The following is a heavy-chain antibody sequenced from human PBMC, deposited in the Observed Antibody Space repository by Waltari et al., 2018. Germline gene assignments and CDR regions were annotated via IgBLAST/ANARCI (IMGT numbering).Heavy chain of an antibody. D-gene: IGHD2-2*01. V-gene: IGHV4-39*07. CDR2: IYYSGST. CDR3: ARAGVVVATLDY. CDR1: GGSISSSSYS. J-gene: IGHJ4*02. Sequence: QLQLQESGPGLVKPSATLSLTCTVSGGSISSSSYSWGWIRQPPGKGLEWIGSIYYSGSTYYNPSLKSRVTISVDTSKNQFSLKLSSVTAADTAVYYCARAGVVVATLDYWGQGTLVTVSS.